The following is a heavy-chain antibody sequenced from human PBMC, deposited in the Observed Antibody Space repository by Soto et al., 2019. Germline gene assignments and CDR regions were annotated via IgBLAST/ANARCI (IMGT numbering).Heavy chain of an antibody. CDR3: ARDGYNWNEEVYYYYGMDV. CDR2: INPNSGGT. Sequence: QVQLVQSGAEVKKPGASVKVSCKASGYTFTGYYMHWVRQAPGQGLEWMGWINPNSGGTNYAQKFQGWVNMTRDTSISTAYMELSRLRSDDTAVYYCARDGYNWNEEVYYYYGMDVWGQGTTVTVSS. V-gene: IGHV1-2*04. J-gene: IGHJ6*02. D-gene: IGHD1-20*01. CDR1: GYTFTGYY.